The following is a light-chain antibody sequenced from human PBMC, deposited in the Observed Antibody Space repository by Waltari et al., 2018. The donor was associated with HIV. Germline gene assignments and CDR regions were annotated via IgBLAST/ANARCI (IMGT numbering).Light chain of an antibody. CDR2: TNN. Sequence: QSVLTQPPSASGTPGQRLTLPCSGSSSNLGIHALSWYQHRPGTAPKLLIFTNNPRPSWVPAPFSAPKSGTPASLAISALQSDEEADYYCAAMDGSLRGGVFGGGTKLTV. CDR3: AAMDGSLRGGV. J-gene: IGLJ3*02. V-gene: IGLV1-47*01. CDR1: SSNLGIHA.